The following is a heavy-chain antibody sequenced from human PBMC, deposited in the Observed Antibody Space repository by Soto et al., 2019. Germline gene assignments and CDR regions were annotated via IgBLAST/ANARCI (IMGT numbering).Heavy chain of an antibody. J-gene: IGHJ6*02. V-gene: IGHV4-30-2*01. CDR1: GGSISSGGYS. CDR2: IYHSGST. Sequence: PSETLSLTCAVSGGSISSGGYSWSWIRQPPGKGLEWIGYIYHSGSTYYNPSLKSRVTISVDRSKNQFSLKLSSVTAADTAVYYCARVLSAEDSGSYLGLIYGMDVWGQGTTVTVSS. D-gene: IGHD1-26*01. CDR3: ARVLSAEDSGSYLGLIYGMDV.